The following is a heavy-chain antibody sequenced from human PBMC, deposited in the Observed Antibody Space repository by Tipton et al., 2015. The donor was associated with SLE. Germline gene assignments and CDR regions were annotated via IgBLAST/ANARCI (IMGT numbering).Heavy chain of an antibody. Sequence: GLVKPSETVSLTCAVSSYSISSGYYWGWIRQPPGKGLEWVGSIHQSGNTYFNPSLKSRVTISVDTSKNQFSLRLSSVTAADTAIYYCARHDYDDNGYYMHYFDYWGQGTLVTVSS. J-gene: IGHJ4*02. CDR1: SYSISSGYY. CDR2: IHQSGNT. CDR3: ARHDYDDNGYYMHYFDY. D-gene: IGHD3-22*01. V-gene: IGHV4-38-2*01.